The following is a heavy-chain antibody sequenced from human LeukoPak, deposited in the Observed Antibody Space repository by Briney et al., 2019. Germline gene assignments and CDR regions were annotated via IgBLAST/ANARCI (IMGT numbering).Heavy chain of an antibody. Sequence: PSETLSLTCTVSGGSISSSSYYWGWIRQPPGKGLGWIGSIYYSGSTYYNPSLKSRVTISVDTSKNQFSLKLSSVTAADTAVYYCARDLTSTYNWFDPWGQGTLVTVSS. V-gene: IGHV4-39*01. J-gene: IGHJ5*02. D-gene: IGHD3-3*01. CDR1: GGSISSSSYY. CDR3: ARDLTSTYNWFDP. CDR2: IYYSGST.